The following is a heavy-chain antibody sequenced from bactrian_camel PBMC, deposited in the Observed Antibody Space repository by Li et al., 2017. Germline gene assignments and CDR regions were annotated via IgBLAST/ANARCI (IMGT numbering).Heavy chain of an antibody. V-gene: IGHV3S1*01. CDR2: INTGGGNT. D-gene: IGHD3*01. J-gene: IGHJ4*01. CDR1: GFTFSSYW. Sequence: HVQLVESGGGLVQPGGSLRLSCIASGFTFSSYWMYWVRQAPGKGLEWISTINTGGGNTYYTDSVKGRFTISQDTAKKTLYLQMNSLKPEDTAMYYCATSSCRRGLSAMVRLHDQWGRGTQVTVS. CDR3: ATSSCRRGLSAMVRLHDQ.